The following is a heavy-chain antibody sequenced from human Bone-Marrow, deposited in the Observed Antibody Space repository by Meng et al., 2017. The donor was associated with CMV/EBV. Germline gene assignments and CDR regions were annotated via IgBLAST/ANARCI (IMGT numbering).Heavy chain of an antibody. D-gene: IGHD6-6*01. Sequence: SETLSLTCTVSGGFIRSYYWNWIRQPAGKGLEWIGNIDYSGSTNYNPSLKSRVTISVDTSKNQFSVKLRSVTAADTAVYYCARDYSSSSKGMDVWGRGTTITVSS. CDR2: IDYSGST. V-gene: IGHV4-59*01. CDR1: GGFIRSYY. J-gene: IGHJ6*02. CDR3: ARDYSSSSKGMDV.